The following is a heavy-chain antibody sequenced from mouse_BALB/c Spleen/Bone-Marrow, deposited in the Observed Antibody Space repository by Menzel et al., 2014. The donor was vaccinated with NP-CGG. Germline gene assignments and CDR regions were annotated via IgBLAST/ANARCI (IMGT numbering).Heavy chain of an antibody. V-gene: IGHV7-3*02. Sequence: EVKLVESGGGLVQPGGSLRLSCATSGFTFTDYFMTWVRQPPGKALEWLGFIRNKANGYTTEYSASVKGRFTISRDNSQSIPYLQMYTLRPEDSATYYCASSYALDSWGPGTSVTVSS. J-gene: IGHJ4*01. CDR3: ASSYALDS. CDR2: IRNKANGYTT. CDR1: GFTFTDYF.